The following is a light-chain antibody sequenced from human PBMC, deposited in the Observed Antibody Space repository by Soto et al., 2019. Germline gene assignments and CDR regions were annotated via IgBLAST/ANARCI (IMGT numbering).Light chain of an antibody. V-gene: IGLV2-11*01. CDR2: DVD. CDR1: SSDVGGYNY. CDR3: CSYAGSYPFV. J-gene: IGLJ1*01. Sequence: QSALTQPRSVSGSPGQSVTISCTGTSSDVGGYNYVSWYQHHPRKAPKLMIYDVDKRPSGGPGRFSGSKSGNTASLTISGLQAEDEADYYCCSYAGSYPFVFGTGTKLTVL.